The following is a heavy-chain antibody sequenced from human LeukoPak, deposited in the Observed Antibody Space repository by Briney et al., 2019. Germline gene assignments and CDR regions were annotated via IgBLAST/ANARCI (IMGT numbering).Heavy chain of an antibody. V-gene: IGHV3-53*04. J-gene: IGHJ4*02. D-gene: IGHD5-12*01. Sequence: GGSLRLSCAASGFTVSSNYMSWVRQAPGKGLEWVSVIYSGGSTYYADSVKGRSTISRHNSKNTLYLQMNSLRAEDTAVYYCARGPVQYSGYGGPYFDYWGQGTLVTASS. CDR1: GFTVSSNY. CDR2: IYSGGST. CDR3: ARGPVQYSGYGGPYFDY.